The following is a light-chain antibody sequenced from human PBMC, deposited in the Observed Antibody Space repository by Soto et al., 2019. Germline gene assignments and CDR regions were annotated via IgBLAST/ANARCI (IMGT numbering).Light chain of an antibody. CDR3: QSYDSSLSGLWV. Sequence: QSVLTQPPSVSGAPGQRVTISCTGSSSNIGAGYDVHWYQQLPGTAPKLLIYGNSNRPSGVPDRFSGSKSGTSASLAITGLQAEDEADSYCQSYDSSLSGLWVFGGGTQLTVL. CDR1: SSNIGAGYD. J-gene: IGLJ3*02. V-gene: IGLV1-40*01. CDR2: GNS.